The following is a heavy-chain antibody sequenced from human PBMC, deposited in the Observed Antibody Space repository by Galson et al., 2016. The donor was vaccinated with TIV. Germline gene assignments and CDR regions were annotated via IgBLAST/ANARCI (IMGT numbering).Heavy chain of an antibody. V-gene: IGHV4-28*03. J-gene: IGHJ4*02. CDR2: VYYSGNT. D-gene: IGHD4-11*01. CDR3: AREEGDYSNYAFY. CDR1: GYSISNTNW. Sequence: SETLSLTGVVSGYSISNTNWWGWIRQPPGKRLEWIGYVYYSGNTYYNPSLTSLKSRVTMSVDTSKNQFSLKLSSVTAVDTAVYYCAREEGDYSNYAFYWGQGTLVTVSS.